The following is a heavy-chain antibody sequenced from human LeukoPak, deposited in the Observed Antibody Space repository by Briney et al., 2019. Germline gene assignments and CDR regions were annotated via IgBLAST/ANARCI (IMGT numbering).Heavy chain of an antibody. D-gene: IGHD3-10*01. CDR3: AKGPGSGSSSHPDY. CDR1: GFTFSIYA. Sequence: RGCLRLSCAASGFTFSIYATHWVRQAPGEGLEWVSVIIYSGCSTYYADYVKGRFTISRDKSKNTLYLQMNRLRVEDTAVYYCAKGPGSGSSSHPDYWGQGTLVSVCS. CDR2: IIYSGCST. V-gene: IGHV3-23*01. J-gene: IGHJ4*02.